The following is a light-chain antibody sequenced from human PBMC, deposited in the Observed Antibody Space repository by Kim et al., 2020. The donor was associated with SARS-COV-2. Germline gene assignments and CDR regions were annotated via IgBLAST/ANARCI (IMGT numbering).Light chain of an antibody. CDR3: QKYGGSPWT. Sequence: EIVLTQSPGTLSLSPGEEATLSCRTSQSLTINYLAWYQQKPGQAPRLLIYGASTRATGIPDRFSGSGSATDFTLTISRLEPEDFAVYYCQKYGGSPWTFGQGTKVDIK. CDR2: GAS. CDR1: QSLTINY. V-gene: IGKV3-20*01. J-gene: IGKJ1*01.